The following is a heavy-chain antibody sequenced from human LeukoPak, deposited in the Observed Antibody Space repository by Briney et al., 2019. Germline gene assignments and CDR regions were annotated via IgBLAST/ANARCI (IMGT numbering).Heavy chain of an antibody. V-gene: IGHV1-18*01. CDR3: ARGVSASYYDFWSGYVYYFDY. D-gene: IGHD3-3*01. Sequence: ASVKVSCKASGYTFTSYGISWVRQAPGQGHEWMGWISAYNGNTNYAQKLQGRVTTTTDTSTSTAYMELRSLRSDDTAVYYCARGVSASYYDFWSGYVYYFDYWGQGTLVTVSS. J-gene: IGHJ4*02. CDR1: GYTFTSYG. CDR2: ISAYNGNT.